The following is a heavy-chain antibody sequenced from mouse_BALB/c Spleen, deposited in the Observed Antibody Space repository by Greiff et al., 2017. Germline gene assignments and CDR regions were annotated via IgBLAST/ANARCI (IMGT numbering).Heavy chain of an antibody. J-gene: IGHJ3*01. V-gene: IGHV1-7*01. D-gene: IGHD2-2*01. CDR1: GYTFTSYW. Sequence: VQLQQSGAELAKPGASVKMSCKASGYTFTSYWMHWVKQRPGQGLEWIGYINPSTGYTEYNQKFKDKATLTADKSSSTAYMQLSSLTSEDSAVYYCVFYGYGFAYWGQGTLVTVSA. CDR3: VFYGYGFAY. CDR2: INPSTGYT.